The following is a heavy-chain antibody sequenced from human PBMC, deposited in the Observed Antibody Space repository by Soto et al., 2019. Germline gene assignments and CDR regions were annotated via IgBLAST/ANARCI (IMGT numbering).Heavy chain of an antibody. CDR3: ARVVVEANNWFDP. V-gene: IGHV4-61*08. D-gene: IGHD2-15*01. J-gene: IGHJ5*02. CDR2: IYYSGST. CDR1: GGSVNNSGYY. Sequence: NPSETLSLTCTVSGGSVNNSGYYWSWIRQPPGKGLEWIGYIYYSGSTNYNPSLESRVTISVDRSKNQFSLKLSSVTAADTAVYYCARVVVEANNWFDPWGQGTLVTVSS.